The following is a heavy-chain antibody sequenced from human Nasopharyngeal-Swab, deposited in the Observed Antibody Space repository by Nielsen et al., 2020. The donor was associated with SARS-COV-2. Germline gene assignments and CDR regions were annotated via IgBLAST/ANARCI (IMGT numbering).Heavy chain of an antibody. CDR1: GFTFCSFL. CDR3: ARYQYSYGYFYYYFMDV. V-gene: IGHV3-7*02. J-gene: IGHJ6*03. D-gene: IGHD5-18*01. Sequence: GESLNLSCASSGFTFCSFLMSWVPQAPGEGPEWVSNIKQDGSHKYYLDSVKCRFTISRHNAKNSLYLQMNSLSAEDTAVYYCARYQYSYGYFYYYFMDVWGKGSTVTVSS. CDR2: IKQDGSHK.